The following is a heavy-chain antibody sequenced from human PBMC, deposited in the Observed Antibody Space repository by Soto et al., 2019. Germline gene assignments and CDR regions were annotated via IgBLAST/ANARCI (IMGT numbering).Heavy chain of an antibody. Sequence: EVQLLESGGGLVQPGGSLRLSCAASGFICNTYVMTLVRQAPGKGLEWVSTISATDGGTLYADSVRGRFTISRDASKNTLYLQITRLRAEDTAVYYCIKGGWGNVLDYWGQGTLVSVSS. CDR1: GFICNTYV. D-gene: IGHD7-27*01. CDR3: IKGGWGNVLDY. CDR2: ISATDGGT. V-gene: IGHV3-23*01. J-gene: IGHJ4*02.